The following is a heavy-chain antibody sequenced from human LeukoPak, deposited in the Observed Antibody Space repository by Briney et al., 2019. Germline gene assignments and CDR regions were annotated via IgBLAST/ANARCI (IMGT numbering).Heavy chain of an antibody. CDR3: SRGYSGGFDY. D-gene: IGHD2-15*01. Sequence: QPGGSLRLSCAASGFTFSSYWMHWVRQALGKGLVWVSGINSDGTSPIYADSVKGRFTISRDNAKNTLFLQMNSLRAEDTAVYYCSRGYSGGFDYWGQGTLVTVSS. CDR1: GFTFSSYW. CDR2: INSDGTSP. V-gene: IGHV3-74*01. J-gene: IGHJ4*02.